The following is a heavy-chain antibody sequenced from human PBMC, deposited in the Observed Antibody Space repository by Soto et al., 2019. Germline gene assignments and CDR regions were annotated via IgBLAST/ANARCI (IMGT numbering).Heavy chain of an antibody. CDR1: GFTFSSYG. V-gene: IGHV3-30*18. J-gene: IGHJ6*02. Sequence: VGSLRLSCAASGFTFSSYGMHWVRQAPGKGLEWVAVISYDGSNKYYADSVKGRFTISRDNSKNTLYLQMNSLRAEDTAVYYCAKDGSSSWYVGYYYYYGMDVWGQGTTVTVSS. CDR3: AKDGSSSWYVGYYYYYGMDV. D-gene: IGHD6-13*01. CDR2: ISYDGSNK.